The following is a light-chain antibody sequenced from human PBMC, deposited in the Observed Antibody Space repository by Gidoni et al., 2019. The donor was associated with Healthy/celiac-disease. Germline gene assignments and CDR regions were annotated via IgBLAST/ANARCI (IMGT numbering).Light chain of an antibody. Sequence: EIVMTQSPATLSVSPGERATLSCRASQSVSSYLAWYQQKPGQAPRLLIYGASTRATGFPARFSGSGSGTEFTLTISSLQSEDFAVYYCQQYNNWPPTFXGXTKVEIK. CDR3: QQYNNWPPT. J-gene: IGKJ4*01. CDR1: QSVSSY. V-gene: IGKV3-15*01. CDR2: GAS.